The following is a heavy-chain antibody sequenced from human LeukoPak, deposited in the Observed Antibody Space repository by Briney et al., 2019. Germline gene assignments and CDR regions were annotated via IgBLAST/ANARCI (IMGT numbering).Heavy chain of an antibody. D-gene: IGHD6-13*01. CDR2: INHSGST. Sequence: PSETLSLTCAVYGGSFSGYYWSWIRQPPGKGLEWIGEINHSGSTNYNPSLKSRVTISVDTSKNQFSLKLSSVTAADTAVYYCARCSYSSSWYVPRGHWSDPWGQGTLVTVSS. CDR1: GGSFSGYY. J-gene: IGHJ5*02. CDR3: ARCSYSSSWYVPRGHWSDP. V-gene: IGHV4-34*01.